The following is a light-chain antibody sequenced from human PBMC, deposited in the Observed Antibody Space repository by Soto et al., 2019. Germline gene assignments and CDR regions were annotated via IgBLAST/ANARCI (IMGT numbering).Light chain of an antibody. CDR3: QQRSNWPPGFT. CDR2: DAS. CDR1: QSVSSY. V-gene: IGKV3-11*01. Sequence: EIVFTQSPATLSLSPGEIATLSCRASQSVSSYLAWYQQKPGQATRLLIYDASNRATGIPARFSGSGSGTGFPLTISSLEPEDFAVYYCQQRSNWPPGFTFGPGTKVDIK. J-gene: IGKJ3*01.